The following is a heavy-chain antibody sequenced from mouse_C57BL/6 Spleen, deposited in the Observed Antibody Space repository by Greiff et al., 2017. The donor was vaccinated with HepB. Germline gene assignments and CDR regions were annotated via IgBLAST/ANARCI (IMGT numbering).Heavy chain of an antibody. CDR2: IYPGSGNT. J-gene: IGHJ3*01. D-gene: IGHD1-1*01. CDR1: GYTFTDYY. Sequence: VQLQQSGAELVRPGASVKLSCKASGYTFTDYYINWVKQRPGQGLEWIARIYPGSGNTYYNEKFKGKATLTAEKSSSTAYMQLSSLTSEDSAVYFCARDYGSSSPWFAYWGQGTLVTVSA. CDR3: ARDYGSSSPWFAY. V-gene: IGHV1-76*01.